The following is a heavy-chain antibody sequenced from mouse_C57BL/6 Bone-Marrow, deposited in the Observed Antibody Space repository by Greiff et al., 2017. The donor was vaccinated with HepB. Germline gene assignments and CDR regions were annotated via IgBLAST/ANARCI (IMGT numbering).Heavy chain of an antibody. J-gene: IGHJ4*01. Sequence: EVKVEESGGGLVQPGGSMKLSCAASGFTFSDAWMDWVHQSPEKGLEWVAEIRNKANNHATYYAEAGKGRFTISKDDSNSSVYLQMNSLRAEVTGIYYCTKQQLYAKDCWGQRTSVTVSS. CDR2: IRNKANNHAT. V-gene: IGHV6-6*01. D-gene: IGHD4-1*02. CDR3: TKQQLYAKDC. CDR1: GFTFSDAW.